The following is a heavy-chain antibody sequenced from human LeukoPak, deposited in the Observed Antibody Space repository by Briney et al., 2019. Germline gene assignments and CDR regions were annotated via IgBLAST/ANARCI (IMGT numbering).Heavy chain of an antibody. V-gene: IGHV3-33*06. CDR3: AKGLWGTTVTPLDY. Sequence: PGRSLRLSCAASGLTFSTYGMHWVRQAPGKGLEWVAVIWFDGSDKYYADSVKGRFTMSRDNSKNTLYLQMNSLRAEDTALYFCAKGLWGTTVTPLDYWGQGTLVTVSS. CDR2: IWFDGSDK. J-gene: IGHJ4*02. D-gene: IGHD4-17*01. CDR1: GLTFSTYG.